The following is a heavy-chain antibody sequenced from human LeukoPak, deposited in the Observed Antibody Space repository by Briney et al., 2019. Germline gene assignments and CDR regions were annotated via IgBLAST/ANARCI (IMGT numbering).Heavy chain of an antibody. CDR3: ARESGDILVVPYY. J-gene: IGHJ4*02. D-gene: IGHD2-2*01. Sequence: ASVKVSRKASGYTFTGYDINWVRPAAGQGLEWMGWMSPISGNTGYAQKFQGRLTMTRNTAINTAYLELSGLRSEDTAVYYCARESGDILVVPYYWGQGTLVTVSS. CDR2: MSPISGNT. CDR1: GYTFTGYD. V-gene: IGHV1-8*01.